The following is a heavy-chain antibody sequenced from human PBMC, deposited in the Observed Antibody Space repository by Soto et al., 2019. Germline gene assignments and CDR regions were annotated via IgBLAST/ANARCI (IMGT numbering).Heavy chain of an antibody. D-gene: IGHD6-19*01. J-gene: IGHJ6*02. CDR1: GFTFTSSA. V-gene: IGHV1-58*01. CDR3: AAERVKWLVPGMDVV. CDR2: IVVGSGNT. Sequence: GASVKVSCKASGFTFTSSAVQWVRQARGQRLEWIGWIVVGSGNTNYAQKFQERVTITRDMSTSTAYMELSSLRSEDTAVYYCAAERVKWLVPGMDVVWGQGTTVTVSS.